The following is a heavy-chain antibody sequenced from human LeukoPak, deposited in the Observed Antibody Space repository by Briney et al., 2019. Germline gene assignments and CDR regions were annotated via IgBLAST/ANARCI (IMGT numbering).Heavy chain of an antibody. CDR3: AKDIVSTSSNWFDP. D-gene: IGHD2-2*01. V-gene: IGHV3-9*01. J-gene: IGHJ5*02. CDR1: GFTFDDYA. CDR2: ISWNSGSI. Sequence: GGSLRLSCADSGFTFDDYAMHWVRQAPGKGLEWVSGISWNSGSIGYADSVKGRFTISRDNAKNSLYLQMNSLRAEDTALYYCAKDIVSTSSNWFDPWGQGTLVTVSS.